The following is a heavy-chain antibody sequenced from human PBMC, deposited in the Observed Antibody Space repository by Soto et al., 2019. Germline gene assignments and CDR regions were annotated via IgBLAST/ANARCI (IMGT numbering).Heavy chain of an antibody. Sequence: SETLSLTCTVSGGSISSYYWSWIRQPPGKGLEWIGYIYYSGSTNYNPSLKSRVTISVDTSKNQFSLKLSSVTAADTAVYYCARGVVATISRVSWFDPWGQGTLVTVSS. V-gene: IGHV4-59*01. CDR2: IYYSGST. CDR3: ARGVVATISRVSWFDP. D-gene: IGHD5-12*01. CDR1: GGSISSYY. J-gene: IGHJ5*02.